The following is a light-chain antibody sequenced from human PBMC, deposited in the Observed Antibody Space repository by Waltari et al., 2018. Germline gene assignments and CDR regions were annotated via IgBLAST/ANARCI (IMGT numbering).Light chain of an antibody. J-gene: IGKJ1*01. CDR3: QHHVRLPAT. V-gene: IGKV3-20*01. CDR1: QGISKY. CDR2: AAS. Sequence: EIVLTQSPGTLSLSPWESATLTCRASQGISKYLAWYQQSPRQAPRLLIFAASNRATGIPDRFSGGGSGTDFSLTISRLEPEDFAVYYCQHHVRLPATFGQGTKVEIK.